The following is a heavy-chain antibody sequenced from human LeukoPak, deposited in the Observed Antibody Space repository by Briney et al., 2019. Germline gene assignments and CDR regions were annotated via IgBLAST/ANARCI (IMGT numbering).Heavy chain of an antibody. J-gene: IGHJ6*03. Sequence: GGSLRLSCAASGFTFTTYWMSWVRQARGKGLEWVANIKQDGTERYYVDSVKGRFTISRDNAKNSLYLQMNSLSPDDTAVYFCARDPYSGNYGNDYYYYMDVWGKGTTVTISS. D-gene: IGHD1-26*01. CDR2: IKQDGTER. V-gene: IGHV3-7*01. CDR3: ARDPYSGNYGNDYYYYMDV. CDR1: GFTFTTYW.